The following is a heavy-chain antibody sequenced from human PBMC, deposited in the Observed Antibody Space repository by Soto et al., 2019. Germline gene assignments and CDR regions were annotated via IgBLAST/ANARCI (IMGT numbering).Heavy chain of an antibody. CDR1: CGSITSSSDY. Sequence: SATLSLTCTFSCGSITSSSDYWVWIRQPPGKGLEWIGTIYYDGTSYYNPSLKSRVTISVDTSNNQFSLKLISVTAADRAVYYCATRREVSWYSDYWGHGTLVTVS. CDR3: ATRREVSWYSDY. J-gene: IGHJ4*01. D-gene: IGHD6-13*01. CDR2: IYYDGTS. V-gene: IGHV4-39*01.